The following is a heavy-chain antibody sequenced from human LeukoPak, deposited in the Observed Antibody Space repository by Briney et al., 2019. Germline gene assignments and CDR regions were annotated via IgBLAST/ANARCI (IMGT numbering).Heavy chain of an antibody. D-gene: IGHD3-10*01. Sequence: GGSLRLSCAASGFTFSSYGMHWVRQAPDKGLEWVAVIWYDGSNKYYADSVKGRFTISRDNSKNTLYLQMNGLRAEDTAVYYCARWSDYVSGSYYFDYWGRGTLVTVSP. CDR2: IWYDGSNK. CDR1: GFTFSSYG. J-gene: IGHJ4*02. CDR3: ARWSDYVSGSYYFDY. V-gene: IGHV3-33*01.